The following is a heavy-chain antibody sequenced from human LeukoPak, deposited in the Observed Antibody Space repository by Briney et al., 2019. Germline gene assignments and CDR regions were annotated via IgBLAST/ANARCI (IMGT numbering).Heavy chain of an antibody. CDR2: IKRKTDGGTT. D-gene: IGHD1-1*01. CDR1: GFTFSNAW. Sequence: GGSLRLSCAASGFTFSNAWMNWVRQAPGRGLEWVGRIKRKTDGGTTDYAASVKGRFAISRDDSKAIAYLQMNSLKTEDTAVYHCTRDRGAYNLYDYWGQGTLVTVSS. CDR3: TRDRGAYNLYDY. V-gene: IGHV3-15*01. J-gene: IGHJ4*02.